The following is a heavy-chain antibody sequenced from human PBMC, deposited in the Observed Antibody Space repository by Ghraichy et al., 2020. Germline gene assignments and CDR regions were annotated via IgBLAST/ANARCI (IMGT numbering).Heavy chain of an antibody. Sequence: SLNISCTVSGGSISSGDYYWSWIRQPPGKGLEWIGYIYYSGSTYYNPSLKSRVTISVDTSKNQFSLKLSSVTAADTAVYYCARDITGTGFDYWGQGTLVTVSS. CDR3: ARDITGTGFDY. J-gene: IGHJ4*02. CDR1: GGSISSGDYY. CDR2: IYYSGST. D-gene: IGHD1-20*01. V-gene: IGHV4-30-4*01.